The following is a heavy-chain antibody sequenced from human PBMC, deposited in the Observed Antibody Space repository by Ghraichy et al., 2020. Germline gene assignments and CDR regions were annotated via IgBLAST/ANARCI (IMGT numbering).Heavy chain of an antibody. CDR3: AKEATVVTPNPLYYYYYGMDV. CDR2: ISGSGGST. D-gene: IGHD4-23*01. V-gene: IGHV3-23*01. Sequence: GGSLRLSCAASGFTFSSYAMSWVRQAPGKGLEWVSAISGSGGSTYYADSVKGRFTISRDNSKNTLYLQMNSLRAEDTAVYYCAKEATVVTPNPLYYYYYGMDVWGQGTTVTVSS. CDR1: GFTFSSYA. J-gene: IGHJ6*02.